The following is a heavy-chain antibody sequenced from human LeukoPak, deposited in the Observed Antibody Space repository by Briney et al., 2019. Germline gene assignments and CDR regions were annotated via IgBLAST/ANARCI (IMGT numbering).Heavy chain of an antibody. J-gene: IGHJ4*02. CDR1: GDSISSADKY. V-gene: IGHV4-30-4*01. CDR3: ARLEEYFCDGFDF. CDR2: ITDSGDT. Sequence: PSQTLSLTCSVSGDSISSADKYWSWIRQPPGKGLEWVGYITDSGDTYYNPSLKSRVAVSVDTSKNQFSLKLSSVTAADTAVYYCARLEEYFCDGFDFWGQGTVVTVSS. D-gene: IGHD2/OR15-2a*01.